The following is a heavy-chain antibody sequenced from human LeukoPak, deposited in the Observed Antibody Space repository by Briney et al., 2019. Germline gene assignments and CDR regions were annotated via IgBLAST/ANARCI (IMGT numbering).Heavy chain of an antibody. CDR2: ISSSGRLI. CDR1: GFTFSNYE. V-gene: IGHV3-48*03. Sequence: PGGSATLSCAASGFTFSNYEMNWVRQAPGKGLEWISYISSSGRLIYYSESVKGRFTISRDNAKNSLYLHMNSLRAEDTAVYYCATVTVYGVWGQGTLVTVSS. D-gene: IGHD2-8*01. CDR3: ATVTVYGV. J-gene: IGHJ4*02.